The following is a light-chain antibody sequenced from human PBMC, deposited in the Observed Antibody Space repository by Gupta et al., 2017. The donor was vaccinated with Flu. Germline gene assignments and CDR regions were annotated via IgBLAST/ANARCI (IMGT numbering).Light chain of an antibody. J-gene: IGKJ1*01. V-gene: IGKV4-1*01. CDR1: QSVLYSSNNKNY. CDR2: GAS. Sequence: DIVMTQSPDSLAVSLGERATINCKSSQSVLYSSNNKNYLAWYQQKPGQPPKLLIYGASTRDSGVPDRFSGSGSGTEFTLTISSLQAEDVAVYYCQQYYSFPRTFGQGTKVEIK. CDR3: QQYYSFPRT.